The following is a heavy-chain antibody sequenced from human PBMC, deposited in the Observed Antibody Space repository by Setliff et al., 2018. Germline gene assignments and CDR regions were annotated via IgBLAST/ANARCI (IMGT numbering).Heavy chain of an antibody. V-gene: IGHV4-4*02. D-gene: IGHD3-10*01. CDR1: GASINSLSW. CDR3: ARDRSTVIRGVTSFFYYYMDV. CDR2: IYHDGND. Sequence: SETLSLTCTVSGASINSLSWWSWVRQPPGKGLEWIGEIYHDGNDKYTPSVHYSPSLKSRVTISIDKSNNQFSLKLTSMTAADTAVYYCARDRSTVIRGVTSFFYYYMDVWGGGTTVTVSS. J-gene: IGHJ6*03.